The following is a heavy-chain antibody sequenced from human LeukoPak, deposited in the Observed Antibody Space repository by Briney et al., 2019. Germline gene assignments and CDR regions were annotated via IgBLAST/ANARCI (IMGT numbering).Heavy chain of an antibody. J-gene: IGHJ4*02. CDR3: ATSAPAEIAVATT. D-gene: IGHD6-19*01. Sequence: ASVKVSCKASGYSFTGYDINWVRQATGQGLEWMGWMNPTNGDTGYAQKFQGRLTMTRSTSIMTAYMDLSSLTSEDTAIYYCATSAPAEIAVATTWGQGTLVTVSS. V-gene: IGHV1-8*01. CDR1: GYSFTGYD. CDR2: MNPTNGDT.